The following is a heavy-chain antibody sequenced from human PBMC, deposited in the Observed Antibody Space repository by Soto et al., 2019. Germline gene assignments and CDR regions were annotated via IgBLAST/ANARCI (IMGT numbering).Heavy chain of an antibody. CDR3: ARGAHGSGYAVY. D-gene: IGHD3-3*01. Sequence: VKVSCKASGYTFTTYGINWVRQAPGQGLEWMGWISGYNGNTNYPQKFQGRVTMTTDTSRSTAYMELRSPRSEDTAVYYCARGAHGSGYAVYWGQGTLVTVSS. J-gene: IGHJ4*02. V-gene: IGHV1-18*01. CDR2: ISGYNGNT. CDR1: GYTFTTYG.